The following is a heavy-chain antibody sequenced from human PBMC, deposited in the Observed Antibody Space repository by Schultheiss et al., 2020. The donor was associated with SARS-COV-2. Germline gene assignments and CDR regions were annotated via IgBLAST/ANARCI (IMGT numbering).Heavy chain of an antibody. D-gene: IGHD2-15*01. CDR3: ARDVGYCSGGSCSDYYYYGMDV. Sequence: GGSLRLSCAASGFTFDDYAMHWVRQAPGKGLEWVSGISWNSGSIGYADSVKGRFTISRDNAKNSLYLQMNSLRAEDTAVYYCARDVGYCSGGSCSDYYYYGMDVWGQGTTVTVSS. CDR1: GFTFDDYA. J-gene: IGHJ6*02. V-gene: IGHV3-9*01. CDR2: ISWNSGSI.